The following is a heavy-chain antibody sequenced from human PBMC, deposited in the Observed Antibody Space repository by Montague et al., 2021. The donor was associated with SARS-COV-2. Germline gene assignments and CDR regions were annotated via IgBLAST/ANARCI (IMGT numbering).Heavy chain of an antibody. CDR3: AKDDDYTSSCHY. D-gene: IGHD6-13*01. CDR1: GFRSTSNW. J-gene: IGHJ4*02. Sequence: SLRLSCVASGFRSTSNWMTWVRQAPGKGLEWVAHIKQDGSEKNYADSVKGRFAISRDNAKNSIFLQMNDLRAEDSAIYYCAKDDDYTSSCHYWGQGTLVTVSS. V-gene: IGHV3-7*01. CDR2: IKQDGSEK.